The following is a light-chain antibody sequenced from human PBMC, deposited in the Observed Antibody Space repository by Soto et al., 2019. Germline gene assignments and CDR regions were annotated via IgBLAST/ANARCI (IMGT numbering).Light chain of an antibody. CDR2: AAS. CDR3: LQDYGASWT. CDR1: RDVGSD. J-gene: IGKJ1*01. Sequence: TQMTQSPLSLSASVGEKIIITCRASRDVGSDVSWYQQKPGQAPKLVIYAASNLYTGVPSRFSGRRSGTEFTLTISSLQPEDLAAYYCLQDYGASWTFGQGTKVEIE. V-gene: IGKV1-6*01.